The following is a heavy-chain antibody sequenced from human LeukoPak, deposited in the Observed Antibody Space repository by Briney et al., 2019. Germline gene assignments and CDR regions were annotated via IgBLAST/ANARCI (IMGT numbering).Heavy chain of an antibody. J-gene: IGHJ5*02. CDR2: IYTSGST. V-gene: IGHV4-61*02. Sequence: SETLSLTCTVSGGSISSSSYYWSWIRQPAGKGLEWIGRIYTSGSTNYNPSLKSRVTMSVDTSKNQFSLKLSSVTAADTAVYYCARDLHYNWFDPWGQGTLVTVSS. D-gene: IGHD4-11*01. CDR3: ARDLHYNWFDP. CDR1: GGSISSSSYY.